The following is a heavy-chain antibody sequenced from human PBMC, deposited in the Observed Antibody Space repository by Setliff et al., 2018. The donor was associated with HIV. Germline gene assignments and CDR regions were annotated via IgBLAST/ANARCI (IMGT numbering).Heavy chain of an antibody. J-gene: IGHJ3*02. CDR3: ARQGSSGVGYAFDI. Sequence: SETLSLTCTVSGGSGYYWGWIRQPPGKGLEWIGSIYYSGSTYYYNPALKSRVTISVDTSKNQFSLKLSPVTAADTAVYYCARQGSSGVGYAFDIWGQGTMVTVSS. V-gene: IGHV4-39*01. D-gene: IGHD6-19*01. CDR1: GGSGYY. CDR2: IYYSGST.